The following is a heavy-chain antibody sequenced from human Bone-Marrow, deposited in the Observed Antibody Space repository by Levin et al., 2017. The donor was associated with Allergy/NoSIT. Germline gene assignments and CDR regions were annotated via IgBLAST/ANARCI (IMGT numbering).Heavy chain of an antibody. CDR2: LYSGGST. J-gene: IGHJ3*01. CDR1: GFTVSSNY. V-gene: IGHV3-53*01. CDR3: ARAEPTTPRGLWSSSRDPGAFDL. Sequence: GESLKISCAASGFTVSSNYMSWVRQAPGKGLEWVSVLYSGGSTYYADSVKGRFTISRDNSKNTLFLQMNSLRAEDTAVYYCARAEPTTPRGLWSSSRDPGAFDLWGQGTMVTVS. D-gene: IGHD1-26*01.